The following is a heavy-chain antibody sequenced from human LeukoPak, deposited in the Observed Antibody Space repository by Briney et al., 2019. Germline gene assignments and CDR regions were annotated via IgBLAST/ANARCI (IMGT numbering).Heavy chain of an antibody. D-gene: IGHD1-1*01. CDR3: ARVGGTNYYYGMDA. CDR2: IYYSGST. V-gene: IGHV4-59*01. Sequence: SETLSLTCTVSGGSISSYYWSWIRQPPGKGLEWIGYIYYSGSTNYNPSLKSRVTISVDTSKNQFSLKLSSVTAADTAVYYCARVGGTNYYYGMDAWGQGTTVTVSS. J-gene: IGHJ6*02. CDR1: GGSISSYY.